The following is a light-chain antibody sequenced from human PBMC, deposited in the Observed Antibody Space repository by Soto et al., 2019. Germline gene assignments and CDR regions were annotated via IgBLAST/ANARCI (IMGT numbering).Light chain of an antibody. Sequence: QSVLTQPPSASGAPGQRVTISCTGSSSNIGAGYDVHWYQQLPGTAPKLLIYANRKRPAGVPDRFSGSKSGTSASLAITGLQAEDEADYYCTSYDSSVRGDVLGTGTKLTVL. J-gene: IGLJ1*01. CDR1: SSNIGAGYD. V-gene: IGLV1-40*01. CDR3: TSYDSSVRGDV. CDR2: ANR.